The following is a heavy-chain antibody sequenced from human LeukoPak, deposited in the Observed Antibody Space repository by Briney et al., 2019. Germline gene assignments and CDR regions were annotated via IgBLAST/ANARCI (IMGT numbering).Heavy chain of an antibody. CDR3: ARDYYDSSGYYPGVCVY. J-gene: IGHJ4*02. Sequence: ASVKVSCKASGGTFSSYAISWVRQAPGQGLEWMGWISAYNGNTNYAQKLQGRVTMTTDTSTSTAYMELRSLRSDDTAVYYCARDYYDSSGYYPGVCVYWGQGTLVTVSS. CDR1: GGTFSSYA. V-gene: IGHV1-18*01. CDR2: ISAYNGNT. D-gene: IGHD3-22*01.